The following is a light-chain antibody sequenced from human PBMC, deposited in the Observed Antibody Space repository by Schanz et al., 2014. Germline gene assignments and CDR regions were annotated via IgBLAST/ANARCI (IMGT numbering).Light chain of an antibody. V-gene: IGLV2-23*01. J-gene: IGLJ2*01. CDR1: SSDVGNYNL. CDR2: EGS. CDR3: CSYAGSINLGV. Sequence: QSALTQPASVSGSPGQSITISCTGTSSDVGNYNLVSWYQQHPGKAPKLMIYEGSRRPSGVSNRFSGSKSGNTASLTISGLQAEDEADYYCCSYAGSINLGVFGGGTKLTVL.